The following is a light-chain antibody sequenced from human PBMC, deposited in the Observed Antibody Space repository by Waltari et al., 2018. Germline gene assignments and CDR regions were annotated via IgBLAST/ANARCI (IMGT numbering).Light chain of an antibody. CDR1: SRDVGGYAY. CDR3: FSYRRSSTWV. V-gene: IGLV2-14*03. Sequence: QSALTQPAAVSGSPGQSITISCTGTSRDVGGYAYVSWYQQHPGKAPKLLIDDVTKRPSGVSNRFSGSKSANTASLTISGLQAEDEADYYCFSYRRSSTWVFGEGTKLTVL. CDR2: DVT. J-gene: IGLJ3*02.